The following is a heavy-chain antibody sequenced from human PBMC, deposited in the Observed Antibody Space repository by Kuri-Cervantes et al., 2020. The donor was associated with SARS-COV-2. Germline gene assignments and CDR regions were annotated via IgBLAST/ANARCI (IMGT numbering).Heavy chain of an antibody. CDR1: GFTVSSNY. CDR2: IYIGGST. D-gene: IGHD3-22*01. J-gene: IGHJ4*02. V-gene: IGHV3-53*01. Sequence: GESLKISCAASGFTVSSNYMRWVRQAPGKGLEWVSVIYIGGSTYYADSVKGRFTISRDNSKNTLYLQMNSLRAEDTAVYYCASIVTGDSSGYYWGQGTLVTVSS. CDR3: ASIVTGDSSGYY.